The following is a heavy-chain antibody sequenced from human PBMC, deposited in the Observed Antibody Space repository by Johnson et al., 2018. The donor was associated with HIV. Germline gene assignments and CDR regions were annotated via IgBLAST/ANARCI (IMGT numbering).Heavy chain of an antibody. CDR2: IYSGGIT. Sequence: VQLVESGGGLVQPGGSLRLSCAASGFTFSTYAMSWVRQAPGKGLEWVSLIYSGGITYSADSVKGRFTISRDNSKNTLYLQMNSLRAEDTAMYYCATSTASDALDIWGQGTMVTVSS. CDR1: GFTFSTYA. V-gene: IGHV3-66*02. CDR3: ATSTASDALDI. D-gene: IGHD1-1*01. J-gene: IGHJ3*02.